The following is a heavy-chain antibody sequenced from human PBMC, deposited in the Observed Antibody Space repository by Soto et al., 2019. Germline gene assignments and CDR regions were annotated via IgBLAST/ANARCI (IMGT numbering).Heavy chain of an antibody. CDR2: ISVYDGNT. V-gene: IGHV1-18*01. CDR1: GYTFNSYG. CDR3: ARDGRNGGYFDY. J-gene: IGHJ4*02. D-gene: IGHD2-8*01. Sequence: QVQLVQSGAEVKKPGASVKVSCKASGYTFNSYGISWVRQAPGQGLEWMGWISVYDGNTNDARTVQGRVTLTKDTSTSTAYMELRSLRSDDTAVYYCARDGRNGGYFDYWGQGTVVTVSS.